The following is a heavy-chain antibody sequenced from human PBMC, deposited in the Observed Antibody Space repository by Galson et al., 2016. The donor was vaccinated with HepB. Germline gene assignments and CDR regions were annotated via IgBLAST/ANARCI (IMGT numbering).Heavy chain of an antibody. CDR1: GFTLSSYG. CDR3: ASNYYGSVGVNNARGV. Sequence: SLRLSCAASGFTLSSYGMSWVRQAPGKGPEWVSAITGSGSSTYYADSVNGRFTISRDNSKNTLYLQMNSLSADDTAVYYCASNYYGSVGVNNARGVWGQGTTVTVS. CDR2: ITGSGSST. D-gene: IGHD3-10*01. J-gene: IGHJ6*02. V-gene: IGHV3-23*01.